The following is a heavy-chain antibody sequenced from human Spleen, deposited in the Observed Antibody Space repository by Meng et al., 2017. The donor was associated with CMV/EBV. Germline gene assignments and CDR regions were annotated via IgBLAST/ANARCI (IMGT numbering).Heavy chain of an antibody. CDR3: TSRPRDYVWGNHRPYYYYGMDV. V-gene: IGHV3-73*01. J-gene: IGHJ6*02. CDR2: IRSKSNNYAT. CDR1: GFIFSGSA. D-gene: IGHD3-16*02. Sequence: GESLKISCAGTGFIFSGSAMHWVRLASGKRLEWVGRIRSKSNNYATAYAASGKGRFIISRDDSKNTAYLQMNSLKTEDTAVYYCTSRPRDYVWGNHRPYYYYGMDVWGQGTTVTVSS.